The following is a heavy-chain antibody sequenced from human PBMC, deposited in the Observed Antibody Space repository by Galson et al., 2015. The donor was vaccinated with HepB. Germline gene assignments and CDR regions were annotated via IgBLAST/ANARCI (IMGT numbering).Heavy chain of an antibody. CDR2: IIPILGIA. D-gene: IGHD3-16*01. J-gene: IGHJ6*02. Sequence: SVKVSCKASGGTFSSYTISWVRQAPGQGLEWMGRIIPILGIANYAQKFQGRVAITADKSTSTAYMELSSLRSEDAAVYYCARFARGGRSYYYYGMDVWGQGTTVTVSS. CDR3: ARFARGGRSYYYYGMDV. V-gene: IGHV1-69*02. CDR1: GGTFSSYT.